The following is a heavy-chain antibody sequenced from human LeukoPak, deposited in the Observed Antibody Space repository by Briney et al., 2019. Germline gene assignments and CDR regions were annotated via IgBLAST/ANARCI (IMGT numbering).Heavy chain of an antibody. CDR3: ARVDSSGYYTFFDY. V-gene: IGHV4-59*01. J-gene: IGHJ4*02. CDR1: GGSISSYY. Sequence: SETLSLTCTVSGGSISSYYWSWIRQPPGKGLEWIGYIYNSGSPNYNPSLESRVTISVDTSKNQFSLKLSSVTAADTAVYYCARVDSSGYYTFFDYWGQGTLVTVSS. CDR2: IYNSGSP. D-gene: IGHD3-22*01.